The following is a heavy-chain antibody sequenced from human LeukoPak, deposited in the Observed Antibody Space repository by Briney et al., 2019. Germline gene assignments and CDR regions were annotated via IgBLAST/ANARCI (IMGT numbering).Heavy chain of an antibody. Sequence: GASVKVSCKASGYTFTSYGISWVRQAPGQGLEWGVGSSAYNGNTNYAQKLQGRVTMTTDTSTTTAYMELRSLRSDDTAMYDCARAQAHLEWDYNYYGMDVWGQGTTVTVSS. CDR2: SSAYNGNT. CDR3: ARAQAHLEWDYNYYGMDV. CDR1: GYTFTSYG. V-gene: IGHV1-18*01. D-gene: IGHD3-3*01. J-gene: IGHJ6*02.